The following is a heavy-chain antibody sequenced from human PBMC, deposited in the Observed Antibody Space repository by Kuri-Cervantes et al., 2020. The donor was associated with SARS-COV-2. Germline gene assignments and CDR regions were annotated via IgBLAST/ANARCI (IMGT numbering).Heavy chain of an antibody. CDR2: IYWDDDK. J-gene: IGHJ6*03. D-gene: IGHD3-3*01. Sequence: SGPMLVKPTQTLTLTCTFSGFSLSTTGVGVGWIRQPPGKALEWLALIYWDDDKRYGPSLKSRLAITKDTSKNQVVLTMTNMDPVDTATYYCARVKYYDFWSGYDYYYYMDVWGKGTTVTVSS. CDR3: ARVKYYDFWSGYDYYYYMDV. V-gene: IGHV2-5*05. CDR1: GFSLSTTGVG.